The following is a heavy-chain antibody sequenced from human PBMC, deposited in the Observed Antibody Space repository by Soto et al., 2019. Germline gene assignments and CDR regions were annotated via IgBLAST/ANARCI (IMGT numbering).Heavy chain of an antibody. CDR1: GYTFTSYD. J-gene: IGHJ3*02. D-gene: IGHD2-15*01. CDR2: MNPNSGNT. CDR3: ARGEPGYCSGGSCYSGSGAFDI. Sequence: GASVKVSCKASGYTFTSYDINWVRQATGQGLEWMGWMNPNSGNTGYAQKFQGRVTMTRNTSISTAYMELSSLRSEDTAVYYCARGEPGYCSGGSCYSGSGAFDIWGQGTMVTVSS. V-gene: IGHV1-8*01.